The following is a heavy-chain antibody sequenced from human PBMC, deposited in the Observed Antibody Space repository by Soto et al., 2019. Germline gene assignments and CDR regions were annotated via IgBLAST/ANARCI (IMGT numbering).Heavy chain of an antibody. J-gene: IGHJ2*01. CDR1: GFTFTSYA. V-gene: IGHV3-23*01. CDR3: AKRTTGWYFDL. Sequence: EVQLLESGGGLVQPGGSLRLSCAASGFTFTSYAMNWVRQAPGKGLEWVSVISGSGGSTYYADCVKGRLTISRDNSKNTLYLQMNSLRAEDTAVYYCAKRTTGWYFDLWGCGTLVTVSS. CDR2: ISGSGGST.